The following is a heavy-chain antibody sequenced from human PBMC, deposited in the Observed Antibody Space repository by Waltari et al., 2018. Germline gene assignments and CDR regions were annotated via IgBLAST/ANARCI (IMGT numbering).Heavy chain of an antibody. V-gene: IGHV3-23*04. D-gene: IGHD5-18*01. CDR2: ISGSGGNT. CDR3: ARGTAYSRFDY. CDR1: GFTCSSYG. J-gene: IGHJ4*02. Sequence: EVQLVESGGGLVQPGGYLRRTGAASGFTCSSYGMNWVRQAAGKVLEWVSCISGSGGNTYYADSVKCRFTISRDNSKSTLSLQMNSVRADDTAVYYCARGTAYSRFDYWGQGTLVIVSS.